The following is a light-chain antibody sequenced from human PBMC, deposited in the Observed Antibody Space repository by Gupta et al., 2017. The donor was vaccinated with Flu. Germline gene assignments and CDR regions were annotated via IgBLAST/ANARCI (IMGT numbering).Light chain of an antibody. Sequence: VKITCTRSSGNSKNAIAWHRQQPEESPRFLVKLNSDGSHCRVDERSDRFTGSSSGSERYRTISCPQAEDEADYYWQTWVTGIVVFGGGTKLTVL. CDR1: SGNSKNA. J-gene: IGLJ3*02. CDR3: QTWVTGIVV. V-gene: IGLV4-69*01. CDR2: LNSDGSH.